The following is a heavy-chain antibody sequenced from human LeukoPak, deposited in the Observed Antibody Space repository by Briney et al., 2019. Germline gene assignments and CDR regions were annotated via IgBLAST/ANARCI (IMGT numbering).Heavy chain of an antibody. CDR1: GYTFTSYY. J-gene: IGHJ5*02. CDR3: ARVGVLMVYAIHNWFDP. V-gene: IGHV1-46*01. D-gene: IGHD2-8*01. Sequence: ASVKVSCKASGYTFTSYYMHWVRQAPGQGLEWMGIINPSGGSTSYAQKFQGRVTMTRDMSTSTVYMELSRLRSDDTAVYYCARVGVLMVYAIHNWFDPWGQGTLVTVSS. CDR2: INPSGGST.